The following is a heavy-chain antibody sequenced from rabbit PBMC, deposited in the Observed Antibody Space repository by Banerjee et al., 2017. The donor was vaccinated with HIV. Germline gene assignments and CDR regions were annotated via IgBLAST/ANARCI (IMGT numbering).Heavy chain of an antibody. CDR1: GIDFSSSG. V-gene: IGHV1S47*01. J-gene: IGHJ4*01. CDR3: ARGDTGAMGL. CDR2: IYPDYGST. Sequence: QEQLVESGGGLVTLGGSLKLSCKASGIDFSSSGISWVRQAPGKGLEWIAYIYPDYGSTDYASWVNGRFTISLDNAQNTVFLQMTSLTAADTATYFCARGDTGAMGLWGPGTLVTVS. D-gene: IGHD3-1*01.